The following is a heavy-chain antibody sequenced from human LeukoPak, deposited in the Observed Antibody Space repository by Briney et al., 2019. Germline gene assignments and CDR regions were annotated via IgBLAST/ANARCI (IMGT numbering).Heavy chain of an antibody. CDR1: GFTFSSYS. Sequence: GGSLRLSCAASGFTFSSYSMNWVRQAPGKGLEWVSYISSSSSTIYYADSVKGRFTISRDNAKNSLYLQMNSLRAEDTAVYYCARDRLRGDIGVDYWGQGTLVTVSS. CDR3: ARDRLRGDIGVDY. CDR2: ISSSSSTI. V-gene: IGHV3-48*04. J-gene: IGHJ4*02. D-gene: IGHD5-12*01.